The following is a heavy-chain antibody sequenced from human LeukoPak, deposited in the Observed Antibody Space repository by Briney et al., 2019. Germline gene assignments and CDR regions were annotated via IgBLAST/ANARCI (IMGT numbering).Heavy chain of an antibody. CDR1: GFTFSSYA. J-gene: IGHJ4*02. V-gene: IGHV3-23*01. CDR2: ISGSGGST. CDR3: AKGRKGSGPLAVATDY. Sequence: PGGSLRLSCAASGFTFSSYAMSWVRQAPGKGLEWVSAISGSGGSTYYADSVKGRFTISRDNSKNTLYLQMNSLRAEDTAVYYCAKGRKGSGPLAVATDYWGQGTLVTVSS. D-gene: IGHD6-19*01.